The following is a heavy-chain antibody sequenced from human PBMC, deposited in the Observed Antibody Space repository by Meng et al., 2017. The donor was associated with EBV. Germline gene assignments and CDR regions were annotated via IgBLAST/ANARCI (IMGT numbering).Heavy chain of an antibody. CDR3: ARDRTSNRFDY. Sequence: VQLEESGGGLVKPGESLRFSCAASGFTLRSYSKNWVRLAPGKGLEWVSSISSNSIDIYYADLVKGRFTISRDNAKNSLFLQMNSLRAEDTAVYYCARDRTSNRFDYWGQGTLVTVSS. V-gene: IGHV3-21*01. D-gene: IGHD2-8*01. CDR1: GFTLRSYS. J-gene: IGHJ4*02. CDR2: ISSNSIDI.